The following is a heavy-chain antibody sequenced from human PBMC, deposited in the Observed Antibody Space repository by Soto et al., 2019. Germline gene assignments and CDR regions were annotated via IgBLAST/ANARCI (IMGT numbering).Heavy chain of an antibody. CDR2: IIPILGIA. CDR1: GGTFSSYT. J-gene: IGHJ4*02. Sequence: GASVKLSCAASGGTFSSYTISWVRQAPGQGLEWMGRIIPILGIANYAQKFQGRVTITADKSTRTAYMELSSLRSEDTAVYYCARDAEYWSYYGSGPHPYYFDYWGQGTLVTVSS. CDR3: ARDAEYWSYYGSGPHPYYFDY. D-gene: IGHD3-10*01. V-gene: IGHV1-69*04.